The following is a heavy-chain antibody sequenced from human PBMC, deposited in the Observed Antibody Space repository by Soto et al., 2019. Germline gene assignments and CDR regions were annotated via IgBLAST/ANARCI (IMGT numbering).Heavy chain of an antibody. D-gene: IGHD2-2*01. J-gene: IGHJ5*02. CDR1: GGSISSGGYS. CDR2: IYHSGSN. CDR3: GRASQLLNWFDP. Sequence: QLQLQESGSGLLKPSQTLFLTCAVSGGSISSGGYSWSWIRQPTGKGLEWIGYIYHSGSNYYNQSLFTRASILQEKPKNHFCPKLTSMTAAVTAPYCCGRASQLLNWFDPWGQRTLVTVSS. V-gene: IGHV4-30-2*01.